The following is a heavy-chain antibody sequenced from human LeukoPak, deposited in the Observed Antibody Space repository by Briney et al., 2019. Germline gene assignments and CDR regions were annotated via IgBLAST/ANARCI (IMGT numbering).Heavy chain of an antibody. V-gene: IGHV3-23*01. CDR2: ISGSGGST. CDR1: GFTFSNAW. Sequence: GGSLRLSCAASGFTFSNAWMSWVRQAPGKGVEWVSAISGSGGSTYYADSVKGRFTISRDNSKNTLYLQMNSLRAEDTAVYYCAKDRGAFDIWGQGTMVTVSS. J-gene: IGHJ3*02. CDR3: AKDRGAFDI.